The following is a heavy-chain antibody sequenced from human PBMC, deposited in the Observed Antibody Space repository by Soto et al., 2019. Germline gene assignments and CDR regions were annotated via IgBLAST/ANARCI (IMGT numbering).Heavy chain of an antibody. CDR3: TSKGA. CDR1: GFTFSDSW. CDR2: VYKNGGAT. D-gene: IGHD3-16*01. V-gene: IGHV3-7*05. Sequence: GGSLRLSCVASGFTFSDSWMHWVRQAPGKGLEWVANVYKNGGATFYIDSVKGRFTISRDNAKNSLFLQMNNLRVEDTAVYYCTSKGAWGQGTLVNVSS. J-gene: IGHJ5*02.